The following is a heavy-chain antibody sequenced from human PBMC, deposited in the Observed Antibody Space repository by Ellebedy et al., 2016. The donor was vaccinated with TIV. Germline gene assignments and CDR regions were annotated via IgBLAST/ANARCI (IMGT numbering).Heavy chain of an antibody. CDR2: AYYSGDT. CDR1: GDSVTSNGYY. J-gene: IGHJ4*02. Sequence: SETLSLTCSVSGDSVTSNGYYWGWVRQPPGKGLEWIGTAYYSGDTYYNSSLKSRLSISVDTSKNQFSLNLDFVTAADTGVYYCARQTTPEYTSGWPTYFDHWGQGIPVSVSS. D-gene: IGHD6-19*01. V-gene: IGHV4-39*01. CDR3: ARQTTPEYTSGWPTYFDH.